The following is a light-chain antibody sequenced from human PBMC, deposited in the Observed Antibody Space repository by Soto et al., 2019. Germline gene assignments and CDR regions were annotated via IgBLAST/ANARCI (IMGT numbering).Light chain of an antibody. J-gene: IGKJ2*01. Sequence: DIQMTQSPSTLSASVGDRVTITCRASQSISNWLAWYQQKPGKAPKLLIYKASSLESGVPSRFSGGASGTEFPLTISSLQPGDFATYYCQQYDTYPYTFGQGTKLELK. CDR3: QQYDTYPYT. V-gene: IGKV1-5*03. CDR2: KAS. CDR1: QSISNW.